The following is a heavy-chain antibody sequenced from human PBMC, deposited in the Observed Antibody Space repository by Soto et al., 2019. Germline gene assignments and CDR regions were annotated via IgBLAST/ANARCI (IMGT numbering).Heavy chain of an antibody. V-gene: IGHV4-34*01. Sequence: PSETLSLTCAVYGGSFSGYYWSWIRQPPGKGLEWIGEINHSGSTNYNPSLKSRVTISVDTSKNQFSLKLSSVTAADTAVYYCARDVVARSYFDYWGQGTLVTVSS. CDR3: ARDVVARSYFDY. D-gene: IGHD5-12*01. J-gene: IGHJ4*02. CDR1: GGSFSGYY. CDR2: INHSGST.